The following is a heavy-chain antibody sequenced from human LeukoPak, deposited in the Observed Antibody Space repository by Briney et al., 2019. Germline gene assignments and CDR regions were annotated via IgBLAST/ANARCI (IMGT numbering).Heavy chain of an antibody. J-gene: IGHJ4*02. V-gene: IGHV4-59*08. CDR1: GGSISSDY. D-gene: IGHD2-2*01. CDR2: IHYSGRT. Sequence: SETLSLTCSVSGGSISSDYWSWIRQPPGKGLEWIGYIHYSGRTDYNPSLKSRVTISVDTSKTQLSLKMNSVTAADTAVYYCATLRGSSSAVFDYWGQGTLVTVSS. CDR3: ATLRGSSSAVFDY.